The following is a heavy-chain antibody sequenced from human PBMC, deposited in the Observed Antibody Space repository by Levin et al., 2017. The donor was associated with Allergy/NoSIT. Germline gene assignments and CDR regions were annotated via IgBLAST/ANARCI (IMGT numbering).Heavy chain of an antibody. CDR2: IWNDGSKK. V-gene: IGHV3-33*01. CDR3: ARDRWGRSGYGGGFDY. Sequence: PGGSLRLSCAASGLTFFNYGMHWVRQAPGKGLEWVAVIWNDGSKKYYADSVKGRFTVSRDDSKDTLYLQMNSVRADGTAVYYCARDRWGRSGYGGGFDYWDQGTLVTVSS. CDR1: GLTFFNYG. D-gene: IGHD5-12*01. J-gene: IGHJ4*02.